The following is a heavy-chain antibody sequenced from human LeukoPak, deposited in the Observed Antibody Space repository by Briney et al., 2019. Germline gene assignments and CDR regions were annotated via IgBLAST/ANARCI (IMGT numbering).Heavy chain of an antibody. CDR3: AYCSGGSCYSGEWFDP. V-gene: IGHV3-23*01. J-gene: IGHJ5*02. Sequence: PGGSLRLSCAASGFTFSSYAMSWVRQAPGKGLEWVSAISGSGGSTYYADSVKGRFTISRDNSKNTLYLQMNSLRAEDTAVYYCAYCSGGSCYSGEWFDPWGQGTLVTVSS. CDR1: GFTFSSYA. D-gene: IGHD2-15*01. CDR2: ISGSGGST.